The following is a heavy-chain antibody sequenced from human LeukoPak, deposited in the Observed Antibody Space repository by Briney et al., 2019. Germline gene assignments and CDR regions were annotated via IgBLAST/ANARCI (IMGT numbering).Heavy chain of an antibody. Sequence: PSETLSLTCAVYGGSFSGYYWSWIRQPPGKGLEWIGEINHSGSTNYNPSLKSRVTISVDTSKNQFSLKLSSVTAADTAVYYCARGHGYSYGYGFDYWGQGTLVTVSS. V-gene: IGHV4-34*01. CDR3: ARGHGYSYGYGFDY. D-gene: IGHD5-18*01. J-gene: IGHJ4*02. CDR1: GGSFSGYY. CDR2: INHSGST.